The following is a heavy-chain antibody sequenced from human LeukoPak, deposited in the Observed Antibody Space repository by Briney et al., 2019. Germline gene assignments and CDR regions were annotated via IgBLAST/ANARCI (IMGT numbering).Heavy chain of an antibody. Sequence: PGGSLRLSCAASGFTFSSYAMSWVRQPPGKWLEWVSAISGSGGSTYYADSVKGRFTISRDNSKNTLYLQMNSLGAEDTAVYYCAKVPITIFGVVTDYYFDYWGQGTLVTVSS. J-gene: IGHJ4*02. CDR2: ISGSGGST. V-gene: IGHV3-23*01. D-gene: IGHD3-3*01. CDR3: AKVPITIFGVVTDYYFDY. CDR1: GFTFSSYA.